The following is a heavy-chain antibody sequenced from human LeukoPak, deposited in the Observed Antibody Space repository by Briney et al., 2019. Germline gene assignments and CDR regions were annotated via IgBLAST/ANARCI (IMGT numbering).Heavy chain of an antibody. CDR3: ARNYYYRFDY. CDR2: IKQDGSVK. V-gene: IGHV3-7*01. Sequence: GGSLRLSCAASGFSFTSYWMTWVRQAPGKGLEWVANIKQDGSVKNYVDSLRGRFTISRDNANDSLYLQMNSLRAEDTAVYFCARNYYYRFDYWGQGTLVAVSS. CDR1: GFSFTSYW. J-gene: IGHJ4*02. D-gene: IGHD3-10*01.